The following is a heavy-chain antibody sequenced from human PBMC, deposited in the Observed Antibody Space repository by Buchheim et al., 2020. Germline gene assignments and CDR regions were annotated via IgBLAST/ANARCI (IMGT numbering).Heavy chain of an antibody. CDR3: ARVTSSFSFDY. V-gene: IGHV1-2*04. J-gene: IGHJ4*02. D-gene: IGHD6-6*01. CDR1: GYTFAGFY. Sequence: QVRLVQSGTEVKEPGASVKVSCRASGYTFAGFYMHWVRQAPGQGLEWMGWINPNSGGTNYAQKFQGWVTMPRDPSISTAYMELTGLKSDDTAVYYCARVTSSFSFDYWGQGTL. CDR2: INPNSGGT.